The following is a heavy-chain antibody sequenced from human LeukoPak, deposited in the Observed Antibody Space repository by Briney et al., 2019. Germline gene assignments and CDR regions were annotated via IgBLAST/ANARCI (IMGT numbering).Heavy chain of an antibody. V-gene: IGHV3-23*01. CDR3: AREGASSSFGY. CDR2: TSSSGDRK. D-gene: IGHD6-13*01. Sequence: GGSLRLSCAASGFTFSSYAMSWVRQAPGKGLEWVSATSSSGDRKYYADSVKGRFTISRDNSKNTLFLQMNSLRAEDTAVYYCAREGASSSFGYWGQGTLVTVSS. J-gene: IGHJ4*02. CDR1: GFTFSSYA.